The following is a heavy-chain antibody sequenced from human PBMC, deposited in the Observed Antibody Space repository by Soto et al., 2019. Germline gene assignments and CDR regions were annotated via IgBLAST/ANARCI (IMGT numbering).Heavy chain of an antibody. J-gene: IGHJ4*02. CDR1: GGTFSSYA. CDR2: IIPIFGTA. Sequence: QVQLVQSGAEVKKPGSSVKVSCKASGGTFSSYAISWVRQAPGQGLEWMGGIIPIFGTANYAQKFQGRVTITADESTSTAYMELSSLRSEDTAVYYCARDGRKYATVQKEYYFDYWGQGTLVTVSS. D-gene: IGHD2-8*01. CDR3: ARDGRKYATVQKEYYFDY. V-gene: IGHV1-69*01.